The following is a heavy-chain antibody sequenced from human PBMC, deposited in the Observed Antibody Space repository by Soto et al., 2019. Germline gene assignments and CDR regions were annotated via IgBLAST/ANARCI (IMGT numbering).Heavy chain of an antibody. V-gene: IGHV4-31*03. D-gene: IGHD3-10*01. CDR3: ATGVLH. CDR2: IYYSGST. CDR1: GGSISSGGYY. J-gene: IGHJ4*02. Sequence: QVQLQESGPGLVKPSQTLSLTCTVSGGSISSGGYYWSWIRQHPGKGLEWIRSIYYSGSTYYNPSIKSRVTRPVDTSKNPFSLTLSSVTAADTAVSHCATGVLHWGQGTVLTVSS.